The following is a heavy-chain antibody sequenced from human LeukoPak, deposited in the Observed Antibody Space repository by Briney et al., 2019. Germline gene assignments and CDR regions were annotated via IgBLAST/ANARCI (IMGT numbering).Heavy chain of an antibody. Sequence: SETLSLTCTVSTYSISSGYYWGWIRQPPGKGLEWIGNIYHNGNTYYNPSLKSRVTISVDTSKRQFSLKLRTATAADTAAYYCASTMVRGVQFDYWGQGTLVTVSS. J-gene: IGHJ4*02. D-gene: IGHD3-10*01. CDR3: ASTMVRGVQFDY. CDR2: IYHNGNT. CDR1: TYSISSGYY. V-gene: IGHV4-38-2*02.